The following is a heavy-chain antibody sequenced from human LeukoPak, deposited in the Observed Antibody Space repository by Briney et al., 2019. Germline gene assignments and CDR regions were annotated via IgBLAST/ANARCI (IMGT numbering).Heavy chain of an antibody. CDR2: INHSGST. J-gene: IGHJ4*02. V-gene: IGHV4-34*01. CDR1: GGSFSGYY. D-gene: IGHD3-22*01. CDR3: AGRSHYYDSSGYPILGYFDY. Sequence: SETLPLTCAVYGGSFSGYYWSWIRQPPGKGLEWIGEINHSGSTNYNPSLESRVTISVDTSKNQFSLKLSSVTAADTAVYYCAGRSHYYDSSGYPILGYFDYWGQGTLVTVSS.